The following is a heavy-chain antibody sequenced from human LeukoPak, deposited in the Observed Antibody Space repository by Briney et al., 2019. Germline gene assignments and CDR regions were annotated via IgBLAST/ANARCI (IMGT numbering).Heavy chain of an antibody. CDR2: INHSGST. CDR3: AREGGNVVRGGYYFDF. V-gene: IGHV4-34*01. CDR1: GGSFSGYY. Sequence: PSETLSLTCAVYGGSFSGYYWSWIRQPPGKGLEWIGEINHSGSTNYNPSLKSRVTISVDTSKNQFSLKLSSVTAADTAVYYCAREGGNVVRGGYYFDFWGQGTLVTVSS. J-gene: IGHJ4*02. D-gene: IGHD3-16*01.